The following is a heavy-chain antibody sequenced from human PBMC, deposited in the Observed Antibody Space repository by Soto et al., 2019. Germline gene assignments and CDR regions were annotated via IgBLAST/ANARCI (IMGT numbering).Heavy chain of an antibody. V-gene: IGHV1-46*01. CDR1: GYTFTSYY. J-gene: IGHJ4*02. Sequence: ASVKVSCKASGYTFTSYYMHWVRQAPGQGLEWMGIINPSGGSTSYAQKFQGRVTMTRDTSTSTVYMELSSLRSEDTAVYYCARDRGYCSGGSCYNAYYFDYWGQGTLVTVSS. CDR2: INPSGGST. D-gene: IGHD2-15*01. CDR3: ARDRGYCSGGSCYNAYYFDY.